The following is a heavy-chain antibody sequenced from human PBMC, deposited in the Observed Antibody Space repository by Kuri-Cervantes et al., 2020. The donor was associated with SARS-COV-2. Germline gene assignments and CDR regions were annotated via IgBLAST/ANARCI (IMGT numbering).Heavy chain of an antibody. D-gene: IGHD6-13*01. CDR3: ARFSGSSSWYPGRYYYYMDV. V-gene: IGHV3-53*01. Sequence: GGSLRLSCAASGFTVSSNYMSWVRQAPGKGLEWVSVIYSGGSTYYADSVKGRFTISRDNSKNTLYLQMNSLRAEDTAVYYCARFSGSSSWYPGRYYYYMDVWGKGTTVTVSS. CDR1: GFTVSSNY. J-gene: IGHJ6*03. CDR2: IYSGGST.